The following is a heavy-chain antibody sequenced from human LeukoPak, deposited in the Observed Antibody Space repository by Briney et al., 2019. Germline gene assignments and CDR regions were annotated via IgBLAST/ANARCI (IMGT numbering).Heavy chain of an antibody. CDR2: ILPLLGST. Sequence: SVKVSCKASGGTFNSHTLGWVRQAPGQGLEWMGGILPLLGSTNVAQKFQGKVSFTADATTATGYMELTSLTSDDTAIYFCTRSEGNDAFDVRGQGTMVIVTS. J-gene: IGHJ3*01. CDR3: TRSEGNDAFDV. D-gene: IGHD3-10*01. V-gene: IGHV1-69*13. CDR1: GGTFNSHT.